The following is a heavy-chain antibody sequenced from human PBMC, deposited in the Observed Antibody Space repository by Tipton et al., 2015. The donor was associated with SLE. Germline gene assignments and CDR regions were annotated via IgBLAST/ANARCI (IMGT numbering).Heavy chain of an antibody. Sequence: TLSLTCTVSGGSISSYYWSWIRQPPGKGLEWIGYIYYSGSTNYNPSLKSRVTISVDTSKNQFSLKLSSVTAADTAVYYCARERRSYSSSSSGMDVWGQGTTVTVS. V-gene: IGHV4-59*01. D-gene: IGHD6-13*01. CDR1: GGSISSYY. J-gene: IGHJ6*02. CDR2: IYYSGST. CDR3: ARERRSYSSSSSGMDV.